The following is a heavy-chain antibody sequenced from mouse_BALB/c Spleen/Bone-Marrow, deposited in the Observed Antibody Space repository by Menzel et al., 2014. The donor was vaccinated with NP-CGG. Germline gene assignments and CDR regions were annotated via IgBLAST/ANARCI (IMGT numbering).Heavy chain of an antibody. CDR2: IHYSGST. J-gene: IGHJ3*01. V-gene: IGHV3-1*02. D-gene: IGHD1-1*01. Sequence: EVMLVESGPDLVKPSQSLSLTCTVTGYSIISGYSWHWIRQFPGNKLEWMGYIHYSGSTNYNPPLKSRISVTRDTSKNQFFLQLNSVTTEDTATYYCAKDDYGSSRFAYWGQGTLVTVSA. CDR3: AKDDYGSSRFAY. CDR1: GYSIISGYS.